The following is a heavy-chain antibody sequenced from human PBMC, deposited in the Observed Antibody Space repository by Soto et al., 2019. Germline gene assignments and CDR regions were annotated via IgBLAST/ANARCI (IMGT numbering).Heavy chain of an antibody. D-gene: IGHD1-26*01. CDR3: AKDVVVGATTVLGDDYYYYGMDV. J-gene: IGHJ6*02. Sequence: QVQLVESGGGVVQPGRSLRLSCAASGFTFSSYGMHWVRQAPGKGLEWGAVISYDGSNKYYADSVKGRFTMSRDNSKNTLYLQMNSLRAEDTAVYYCAKDVVVGATTVLGDDYYYYGMDVWGQGTTVTVSS. CDR1: GFTFSSYG. CDR2: ISYDGSNK. V-gene: IGHV3-30*18.